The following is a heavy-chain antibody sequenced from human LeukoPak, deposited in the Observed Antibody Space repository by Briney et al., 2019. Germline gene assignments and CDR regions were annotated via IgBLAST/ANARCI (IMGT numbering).Heavy chain of an antibody. CDR2: INPNSGGT. J-gene: IGHJ4*02. D-gene: IGHD3-22*01. Sequence: GASVKVPCKASGYTFTGYYMHWVRQAPGQGLEWMGWINPNSGGTNYAQKFQGRVTMTRDTSISTAYMELSRLRSDNTAVYYCSITMIVVNDYWGQGTLVTVSS. CDR1: GYTFTGYY. CDR3: SITMIVVNDY. V-gene: IGHV1-2*02.